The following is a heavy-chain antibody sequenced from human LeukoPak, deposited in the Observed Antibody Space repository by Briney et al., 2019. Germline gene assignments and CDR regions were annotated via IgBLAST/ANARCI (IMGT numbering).Heavy chain of an antibody. J-gene: IGHJ4*02. CDR3: VKESGSSWYN. V-gene: IGHV3-64D*09. Sequence: GSLRLSCSASGFTFSTYPMHWIRQAPGKVLEYVSAITSNGGSTYYADSVKGRFTISRDNSKNTLYLQMRSLRPEDTALYYCVKESGSSWYNWGQGTLVTVSS. D-gene: IGHD6-13*01. CDR1: GFTFSTYP. CDR2: ITSNGGST.